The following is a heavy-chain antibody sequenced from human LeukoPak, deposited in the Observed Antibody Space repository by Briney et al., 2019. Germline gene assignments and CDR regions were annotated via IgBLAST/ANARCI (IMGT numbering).Heavy chain of an antibody. D-gene: IGHD2-2*01. J-gene: IGHJ6*02. CDR1: GGSFSGYY. Sequence: SETLSLTCAVYGGSFSGYYWNWIRQPPGKGLEWIGYIYYSGSTYYNPSLKSRVTISVDTSKNQFSLKLSSVTAADTAVYYCARDVNYCSSTSCSLGMDVWGQGTTVTVSS. CDR2: IYYSGST. V-gene: IGHV4-30-4*08. CDR3: ARDVNYCSSTSCSLGMDV.